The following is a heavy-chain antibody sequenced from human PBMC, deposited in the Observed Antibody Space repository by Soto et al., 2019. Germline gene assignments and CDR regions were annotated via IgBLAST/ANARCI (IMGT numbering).Heavy chain of an antibody. CDR2: INHSGST. CDR3: ARVLRYCSSTSCYEAGYYYYGMDV. CDR1: GGSFSGYY. V-gene: IGHV4-34*01. Sequence: SETLSLTCAVYGGSFSGYYWSWIRQPPGKGLEWIGEINHSGSTNYNPSLKSRVTISVDTSKNQFSLKLSSVAAADTAVYYCARVLRYCSSTSCYEAGYYYYGMDVWGQGTTVTVSS. J-gene: IGHJ6*02. D-gene: IGHD2-2*01.